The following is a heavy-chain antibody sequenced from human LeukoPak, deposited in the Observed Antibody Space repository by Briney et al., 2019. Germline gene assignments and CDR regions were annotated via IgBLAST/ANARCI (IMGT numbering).Heavy chain of an antibody. J-gene: IGHJ4*02. CDR2: ISAYTGNT. CDR3: ARGDRLVDRGVIGPCDY. V-gene: IGHV1-18*01. CDR1: GYTFTNYG. D-gene: IGHD3-10*01. Sequence: GASVRVSCKASGYTFTNYGFTWVRQAPGQGLEWMGWISAYTGNTNYAQKFQGRVTMTTDTSTTTAYMELRSLRSDDTAVYYCARGDRLVDRGVIGPCDYWGQGTLVTVSS.